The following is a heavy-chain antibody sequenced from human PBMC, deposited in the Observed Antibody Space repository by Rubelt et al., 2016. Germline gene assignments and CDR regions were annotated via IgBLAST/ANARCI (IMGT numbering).Heavy chain of an antibody. V-gene: IGHV2-5*02. CDR2: IYWDDDK. J-gene: IGHJ4*02. CDR1: GFSLSTSGVG. Sequence: QITLKESGPTLVKPTQTLTLTCTFSGFSLSTSGVGVGWIRQPPGKALEWLALIYWDDDKRYSPSLKSRLTITKDTSKNQVVLTMTNMDLVDTATYYCAHSITIFGVVGSLFYYFDYWGQGTLVTVSS. CDR3: AHSITIFGVVGSLFYYFDY. D-gene: IGHD3-3*01.